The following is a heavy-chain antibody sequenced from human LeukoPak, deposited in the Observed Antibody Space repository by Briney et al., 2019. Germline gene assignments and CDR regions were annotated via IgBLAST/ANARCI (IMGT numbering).Heavy chain of an antibody. CDR3: AREDEGPLMVYARVWSFDY. D-gene: IGHD2-8*01. J-gene: IGHJ4*02. CDR1: GFTFSSYS. CDR2: ISGRDSST. Sequence: PGGSLRLSCAASGFTFSSYSMNWVRQAPGKGLEWVSAISGRDSSTYYADSVKGRFTISRDNAKNSLYLQMNSLRAEDTAVYYCAREDEGPLMVYARVWSFDYWGQGTLVTVSS. V-gene: IGHV3-21*01.